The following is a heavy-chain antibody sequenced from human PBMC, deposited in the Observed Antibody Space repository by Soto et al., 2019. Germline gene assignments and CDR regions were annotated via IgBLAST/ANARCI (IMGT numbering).Heavy chain of an antibody. V-gene: IGHV3-23*01. CDR1: GFTFSSYA. Sequence: PGGSLRLSCAASGFTFSSYAMNWVHQAPGKGLEWVSGISATGAKTYSADSVKGRFTTSRDNSKDTVYLEMNNLRAEDTAVYYCTKSRSAMVYYFDFWGLGALVTVSS. CDR2: ISATGAKT. J-gene: IGHJ4*02. D-gene: IGHD1-20*01. CDR3: TKSRSAMVYYFDF.